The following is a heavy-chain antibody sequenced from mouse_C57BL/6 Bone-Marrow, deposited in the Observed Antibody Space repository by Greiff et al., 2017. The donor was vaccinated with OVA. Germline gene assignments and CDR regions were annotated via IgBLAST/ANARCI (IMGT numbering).Heavy chain of an antibody. CDR1: GFTFSDYG. Sequence: EVHLVESGGGLVKPGGSLKLSCAASGFTFSDYGMHWVRQAPEKGLEWVAYISSGSSTIYYADTVKGRFTISRDNAKNTLFLQMTSLRSEDTAMYYCATYPHYYAMDYWGQGTSVTVSS. V-gene: IGHV5-17*01. D-gene: IGHD2-10*01. J-gene: IGHJ4*01. CDR3: ATYPHYYAMDY. CDR2: ISSGSSTI.